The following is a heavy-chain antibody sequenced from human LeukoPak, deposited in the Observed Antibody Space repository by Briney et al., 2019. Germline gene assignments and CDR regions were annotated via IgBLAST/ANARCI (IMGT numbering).Heavy chain of an antibody. J-gene: IGHJ4*02. D-gene: IGHD5-24*01. CDR2: ISGSGGST. CDR1: EFTFSSYA. Sequence: PGGSLRLSCAASEFTFSSYAMAWVRQAPGKGLEWVSFISGSGGSTFYPDSVKGRFTISRDNSKNTLYLQMDRLRADDTAVYYCAARPVRDLGPLDFWGQGTLVTVSS. CDR3: AARPVRDLGPLDF. V-gene: IGHV3-23*01.